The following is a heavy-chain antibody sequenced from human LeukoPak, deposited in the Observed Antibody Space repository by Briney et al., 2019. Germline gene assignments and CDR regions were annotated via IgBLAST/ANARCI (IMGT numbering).Heavy chain of an antibody. D-gene: IGHD6-19*01. V-gene: IGHV1-18*01. J-gene: IGHJ4*02. CDR1: GYTFTSYG. Sequence: ASVKVSCKASGYTFTSYGISWVRQAPGQGLEWMGWISAYNGNTNYAQKLRGRVTKTTDTSTSTAYMELRSLRSDDTAVYYCARDLGIAVAGTNFDYWGQGTLVTVSS. CDR2: ISAYNGNT. CDR3: ARDLGIAVAGTNFDY.